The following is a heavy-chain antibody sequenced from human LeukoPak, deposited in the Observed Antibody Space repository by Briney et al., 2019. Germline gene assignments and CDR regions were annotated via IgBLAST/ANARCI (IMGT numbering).Heavy chain of an antibody. V-gene: IGHV3-7*04. Sequence: SGGSLRLSCAASGFTFSGYWMSCVRQAPGKGLEWVANIKPDGSDKYYVDSVKGRFTISRENAKNSLYLQMNSLRAEDTAVYYCARDRIQLWSHDYWGQGTLVTVSS. J-gene: IGHJ4*02. CDR3: ARDRIQLWSHDY. CDR1: GFTFSGYW. CDR2: IKPDGSDK. D-gene: IGHD5-18*01.